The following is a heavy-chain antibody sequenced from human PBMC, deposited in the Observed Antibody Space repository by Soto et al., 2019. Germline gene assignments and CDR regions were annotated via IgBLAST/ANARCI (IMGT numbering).Heavy chain of an antibody. Sequence: QVQLVQSGAEVKKPGSSVKVSCKASGGTFSSYAISWVRQAPGQGLEWMGGIIPIFGTANYAQKFQGRVTITADESTSTAYMELSSLRSEDTAVYYCARDQGYCSSTSCYTAWFDPWGQGTLVTVSS. CDR3: ARDQGYCSSTSCYTAWFDP. J-gene: IGHJ5*02. V-gene: IGHV1-69*01. D-gene: IGHD2-2*02. CDR2: IIPIFGTA. CDR1: GGTFSSYA.